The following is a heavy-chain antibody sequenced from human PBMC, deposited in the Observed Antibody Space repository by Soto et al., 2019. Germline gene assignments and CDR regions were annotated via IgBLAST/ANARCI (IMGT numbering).Heavy chain of an antibody. V-gene: IGHV4-31*03. CDR3: ARDRISSTPYGMDV. D-gene: IGHD2-2*01. CDR1: GGSISSGGYY. Sequence: PSETLSLTCTVSGGSISSGGYYWSWIRQHPGKGLEWIGYIYYSGSTYYNPSLKSRVTISVDTSKNQFSLKLSSVTAADTAVYYCARDRISSTPYGMDVWGQGTTVTVS. J-gene: IGHJ6*02. CDR2: IYYSGST.